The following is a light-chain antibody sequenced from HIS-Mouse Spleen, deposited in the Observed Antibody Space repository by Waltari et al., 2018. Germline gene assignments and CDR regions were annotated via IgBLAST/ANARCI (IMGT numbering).Light chain of an antibody. CDR1: QGISSY. V-gene: IGKV1-8*01. Sequence: AIRMTQSPSSLSASTGDRVTITCRASQGISSYLAWYQQKPGQAPKLLIYAASTLQSGVPSRFSGSGSGTEFTLTISCLQSEDFATYYCQQYYSYPLTFGGGTKVEIK. J-gene: IGKJ4*01. CDR3: QQYYSYPLT. CDR2: AAS.